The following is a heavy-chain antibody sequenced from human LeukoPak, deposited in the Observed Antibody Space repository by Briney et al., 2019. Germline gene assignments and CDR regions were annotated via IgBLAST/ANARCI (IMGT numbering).Heavy chain of an antibody. Sequence: GSLRLSCAVSGFTFSSYGMHWVRQAPGKGLEWVSGISGSGDSTDYADSVKGRFTISRDNSKNTLYVQMNSLRAEDTAVYYCAKSLVLRKSRGYWGQGTLVTVSS. CDR1: GFTFSSYG. J-gene: IGHJ4*02. CDR3: AKSLVLRKSRGY. D-gene: IGHD3-16*02. CDR2: ISGSGDST. V-gene: IGHV3-23*01.